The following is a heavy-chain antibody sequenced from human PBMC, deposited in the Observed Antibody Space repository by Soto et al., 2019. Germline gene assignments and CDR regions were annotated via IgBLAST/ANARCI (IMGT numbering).Heavy chain of an antibody. D-gene: IGHD4-17*01. J-gene: IGHJ4*02. V-gene: IGHV1-69*12. CDR1: GGTFSRNA. CDR2: IIPLFGTT. CDR3: ARDGAVTVTTSYFDY. Sequence: QVQLVQSGAEVKKPGSSVKVSCKASGGTFSRNAINWVRQAPGQGLEWMGGIIPLFGTTNYAQNFQGRVTITADESTNTAYMELSSLRSDDTAVYYCARDGAVTVTTSYFDYWGQGTLVSVSS.